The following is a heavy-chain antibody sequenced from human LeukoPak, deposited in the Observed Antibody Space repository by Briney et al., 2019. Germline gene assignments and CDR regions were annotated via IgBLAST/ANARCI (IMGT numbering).Heavy chain of an antibody. D-gene: IGHD3-22*01. V-gene: IGHV3-30-3*01. CDR3: ARGPETNYYYGSSPDDY. CDR1: GFTFSSYA. J-gene: IGHJ4*02. Sequence: GGSLRLSCAASGFTFSSYAMHWVRQAPGKGLEWVAVISYDGSNKYYADSVKGRFTISRDNSKNTLYLQMNSLRSEDTAVYYCARGPETNYYYGSSPDDYWGQGTLVTVSS. CDR2: ISYDGSNK.